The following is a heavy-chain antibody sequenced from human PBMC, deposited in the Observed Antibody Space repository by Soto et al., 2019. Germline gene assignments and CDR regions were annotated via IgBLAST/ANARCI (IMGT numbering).Heavy chain of an antibody. V-gene: IGHV3-33*01. CDR2: IWYDGSNK. D-gene: IGHD5-18*01. CDR3: ARASGYSYGQIIDY. CDR1: GFTFSSYG. J-gene: IGHJ4*02. Sequence: GWSLRLSCAASGFTFSSYGMHWVRQAPGKGLEWVAVIWYDGSNKYYADSVKGRFTISRDNSKNTLYLQMNSLRAEDTAVYYCARASGYSYGQIIDYWGQGTLVTVSA.